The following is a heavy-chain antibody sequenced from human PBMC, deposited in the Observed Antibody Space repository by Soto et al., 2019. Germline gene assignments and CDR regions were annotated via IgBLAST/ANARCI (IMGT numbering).Heavy chain of an antibody. D-gene: IGHD6-13*01. J-gene: IGHJ6*02. V-gene: IGHV3-30*18. CDR3: AKDVGQQLVLNYGMDV. CDR1: RFSFHSYG. Sequence: GGSLRLSCTVSRFSFHSYGMHWVRQAPGKGLEWVAVISYDRSNKYYADSVKGKITISRDNSKKTQYLQMDNLKPENTTDYYSAKDVGQQLVLNYGMDVWGQGTTVTVS. CDR2: ISYDRSNK.